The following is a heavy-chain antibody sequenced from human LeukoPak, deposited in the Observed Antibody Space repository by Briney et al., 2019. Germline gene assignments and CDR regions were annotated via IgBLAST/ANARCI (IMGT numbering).Heavy chain of an antibody. CDR2: IYYSGST. D-gene: IGHD2-15*01. V-gene: IGHV4-39*06. Sequence: SETLSLTYTVSGGSISSSSYYWGWIRQPPGKGLEWIGSIYYSGSTYYNPSLKSRVTISVDTSKNQFPLKLSSVTAADTAVYYCARYGGGCVDYWGQGTLVTVSS. CDR3: ARYGGGCVDY. J-gene: IGHJ4*02. CDR1: GGSISSSSYY.